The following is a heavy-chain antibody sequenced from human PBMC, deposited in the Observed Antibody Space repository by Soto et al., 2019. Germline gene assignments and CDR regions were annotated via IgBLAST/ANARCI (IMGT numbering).Heavy chain of an antibody. Sequence: PGGSLRLSCAASGFTFDDYAMHWVRQAPGKGLEWVSGISWNSGSIGYADSVKGRFTISRDNAKNSLYLQMNSLRAEDTALYFCAMVVEMATTEEGDAFDIWGQGTMVTVSS. J-gene: IGHJ3*02. CDR1: GFTFDDYA. CDR2: ISWNSGSI. D-gene: IGHD5-12*01. V-gene: IGHV3-9*01. CDR3: AMVVEMATTEEGDAFDI.